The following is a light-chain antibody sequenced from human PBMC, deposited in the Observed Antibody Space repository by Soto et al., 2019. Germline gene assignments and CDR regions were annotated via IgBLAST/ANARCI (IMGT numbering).Light chain of an antibody. CDR1: SNDVGSYDL. V-gene: IGLV2-23*01. CDR2: DGN. CDR3: CSYADVTTYV. J-gene: IGLJ1*01. Sequence: QSALTQPASVSGSPGQSITISCTGTSNDVGSYDLVSWYQQHPGKAPKLIIVDGNKRPSWVSNRFSGSKSGNTASLTIAGLQPEDEADYYCCSYADVTTYVFGNGTKLTVL.